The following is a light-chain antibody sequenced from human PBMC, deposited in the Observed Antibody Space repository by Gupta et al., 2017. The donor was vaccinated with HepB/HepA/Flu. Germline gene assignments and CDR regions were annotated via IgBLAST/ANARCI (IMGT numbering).Light chain of an antibody. CDR3: QQANSFPQLT. Sequence: DIQMTQSPSSVSASVGDRVSISCRASQGISSWLAWYQQKPGRAPKLLIYAASRWQSGVPSRFSGSGYGKDLTLTISSRQPEDIARYYCQQANSFPQLTFGGGTKVEIK. V-gene: IGKV1-12*01. CDR1: QGISSW. J-gene: IGKJ4*01. CDR2: AAS.